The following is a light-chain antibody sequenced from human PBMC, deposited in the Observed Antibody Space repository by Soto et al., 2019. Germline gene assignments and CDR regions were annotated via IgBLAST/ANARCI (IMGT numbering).Light chain of an antibody. Sequence: DILMTQSPPSLSASVGDRVTITCRASQSINNYLNWYQQKPGKAPKLLIYAASSLQSGVPSRFSGSGSGTEFSLTISSLQPEDFATYLCQQTNSAPVTFGGGTKVEI. CDR3: QQTNSAPVT. J-gene: IGKJ4*01. V-gene: IGKV1-39*01. CDR2: AAS. CDR1: QSINNY.